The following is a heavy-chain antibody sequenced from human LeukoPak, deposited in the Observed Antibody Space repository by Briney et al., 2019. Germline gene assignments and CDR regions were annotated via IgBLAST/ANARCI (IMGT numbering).Heavy chain of an antibody. V-gene: IGHV1-8*01. J-gene: IGHJ4*02. CDR2: MNPNSGNT. CDR1: GYTFTSYD. CDR3: ARATPYTALDY. D-gene: IGHD5-18*01. Sequence: ASVKVSCKASGYTFTSYDIKRVQQATGQGLEWMGWMNPNSGNTGYAQKFQGRVTMTRNTSISTAYMELSSLRSEDTAVYYCARATPYTALDYWGQGTLVTVSS.